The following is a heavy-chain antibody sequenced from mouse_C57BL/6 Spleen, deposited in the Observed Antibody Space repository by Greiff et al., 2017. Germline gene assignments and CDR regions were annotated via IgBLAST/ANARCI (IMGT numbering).Heavy chain of an antibody. CDR1: GFTFSDYG. CDR3: ARQRVGLDYFDY. D-gene: IGHD4-1*01. V-gene: IGHV5-17*03. CDR2: ISSGSSTI. Sequence: EVKLMESGGGLVKPGGSLKLSCAASGFTFSDYGMHWVRQAPEKGLEWVAYISSGSSTIYYADTVKGRFTISRDNAKNTLYLQMSSLKSEDTAMYYCARQRVGLDYFDYWGQGTTLTVSS. J-gene: IGHJ2*01.